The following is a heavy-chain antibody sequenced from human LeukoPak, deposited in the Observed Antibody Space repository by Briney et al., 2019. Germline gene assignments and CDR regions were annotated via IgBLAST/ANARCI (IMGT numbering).Heavy chain of an antibody. CDR2: VSITGGTT. Sequence: GGSLRLSCAASGFTFSDYAMSWGRQAPERGLEWVSAVSITGGTTYNADSVKGRFTISRDNSKNTLYLQMRNLRVDDTAVYYCAREEGPRIDYYDSSGYYSNWGQGTLVTVSS. D-gene: IGHD3-22*01. CDR3: AREEGPRIDYYDSSGYYSN. V-gene: IGHV3-23*01. J-gene: IGHJ4*02. CDR1: GFTFSDYA.